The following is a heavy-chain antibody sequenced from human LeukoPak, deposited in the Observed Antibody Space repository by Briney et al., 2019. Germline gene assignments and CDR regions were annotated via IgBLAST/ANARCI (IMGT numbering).Heavy chain of an antibody. D-gene: IGHD6-13*01. CDR1: GGSIRRDY. Sequence: PSETLSLTCTVSGGSIRRDYWSWIRQPPGKKLDLIGYLSDAGSTNYNPSLKRRVPISRHTSKNQFSLKLSSVPAADTAVYYCARVGYSSIWYGPTCFDYWGQGSLVTVSS. J-gene: IGHJ4*02. CDR2: LSDAGST. V-gene: IGHV4-59*12. CDR3: ARVGYSSIWYGPTCFDY.